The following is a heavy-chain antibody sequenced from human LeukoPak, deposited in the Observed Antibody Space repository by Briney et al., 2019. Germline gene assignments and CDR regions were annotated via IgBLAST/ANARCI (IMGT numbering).Heavy chain of an antibody. Sequence: PGGSLRLSCAASEFSVGSNYMTWVRQAPGKGLEWVSLICSGGSTYYADSVKGRFTISRDNAKNSLYLQMNSLRAEDTAVYYCAELGITMIGGVWGKGTTVTISS. CDR1: EFSVGSNY. J-gene: IGHJ6*04. D-gene: IGHD3-10*02. CDR3: AELGITMIGGV. V-gene: IGHV3-66*01. CDR2: ICSGGST.